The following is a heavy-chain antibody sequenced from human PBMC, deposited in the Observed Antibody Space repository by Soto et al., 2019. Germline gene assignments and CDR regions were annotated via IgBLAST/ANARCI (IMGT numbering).Heavy chain of an antibody. J-gene: IGHJ4*02. CDR3: ARSSGYYYVF. D-gene: IGHD3-22*01. CDR2: INHSGST. CDR1: GGSFSGYY. Sequence: QVQLQQWGAGLLKPSETLSLTCAVYGGSFSGYYWSWIRQPPGKGLEWIGEINHSGSTNYNPSLKSRVTISVDTSKNQFSLKLSSVTAADTAVYYCARSSGYYYVFGGQGTLVTVSS. V-gene: IGHV4-34*01.